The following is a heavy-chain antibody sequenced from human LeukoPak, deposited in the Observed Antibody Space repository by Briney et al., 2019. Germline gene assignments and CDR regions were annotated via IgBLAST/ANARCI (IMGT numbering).Heavy chain of an antibody. Sequence: GASVKVSCKASGYTFTSYGISWVRQAPGQGLEWMGWISAYNGNTNYAQKLQGRVTMTTDTSTSTAYMELRSLRSDDTAVYYCAREAQSSGWYFLDYWGQGTLVTVSS. CDR2: ISAYNGNT. J-gene: IGHJ4*02. V-gene: IGHV1-18*01. CDR3: AREAQSSGWYFLDY. CDR1: GYTFTSYG. D-gene: IGHD6-19*01.